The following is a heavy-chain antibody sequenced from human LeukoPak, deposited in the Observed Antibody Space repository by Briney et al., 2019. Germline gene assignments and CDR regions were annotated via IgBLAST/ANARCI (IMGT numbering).Heavy chain of an antibody. V-gene: IGHV3-30*18. CDR3: AKDLNIVVVVAATQPDYYYYGMDV. D-gene: IGHD2-15*01. CDR2: ISYDGSNK. CDR1: GFTFSSYG. Sequence: PGGSLRLSCAASGFTFSSYGMHWVRQAPGKGLEWVAVISYDGSNKYYADSVKGRFTISRDNSKNTLYLQMNSLRAEDTAVYYCAKDLNIVVVVAATQPDYYYYGMDVWAKGPRSPSP. J-gene: IGHJ6*02.